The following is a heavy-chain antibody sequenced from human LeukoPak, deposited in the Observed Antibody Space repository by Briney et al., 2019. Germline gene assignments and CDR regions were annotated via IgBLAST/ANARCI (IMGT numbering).Heavy chain of an antibody. CDR1: GGSISSLY. Sequence: SETLSLTCSVSGGSISSLYWSWVRQPPGKGLEWIGYIYYTGSTNYNPSLKSRVTMFGDMSKNQFSLRLSSVTAADTAVYYCVRHRAYSSSSPFDYWGQGTLVTVSS. D-gene: IGHD6-6*01. V-gene: IGHV4-59*08. CDR2: IYYTGST. CDR3: VRHRAYSSSSPFDY. J-gene: IGHJ4*02.